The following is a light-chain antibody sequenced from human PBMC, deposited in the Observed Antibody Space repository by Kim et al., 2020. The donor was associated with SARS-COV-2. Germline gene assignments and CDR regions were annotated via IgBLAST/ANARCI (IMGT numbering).Light chain of an antibody. V-gene: IGLV1-51*01. Sequence: QSVLTQPPSVSAAPGQKVTISCSGRRSNIGSNDVSWYQQLPGTAPKLLIYATRNRPSGIPDRFSGSKSGTSATLGISGLQSGDEADYYCATWDDSLSAGVFGGGTRLTVL. CDR3: ATWDDSLSAGV. CDR1: RSNIGSND. CDR2: ATR. J-gene: IGLJ3*02.